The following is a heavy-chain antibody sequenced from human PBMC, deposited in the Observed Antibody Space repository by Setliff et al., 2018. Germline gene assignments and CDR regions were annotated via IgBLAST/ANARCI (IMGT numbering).Heavy chain of an antibody. CDR1: GFTFSAYR. Sequence: LRLSCAASGFTFSAYRMHWVRQAPGKGLEWVAVIWDDGGNKYHADSVKGRFTISRYNSKNTLYLQMNSLRAEDTAVYYCARDLIRGAPNWFDPWGQETLVTVSS. J-gene: IGHJ5*02. V-gene: IGHV3-33*08. CDR3: ARDLIRGAPNWFDP. D-gene: IGHD3-10*01. CDR2: IWDDGGNK.